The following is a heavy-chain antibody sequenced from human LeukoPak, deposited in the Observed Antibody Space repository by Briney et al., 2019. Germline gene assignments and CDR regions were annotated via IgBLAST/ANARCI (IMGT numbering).Heavy chain of an antibody. CDR1: GFTFSSHW. CDR3: ARGKGEFDY. Sequence: PGGSLGLSCAASGFTFSSHWISWVRQAPGKGLEGVANIKQQGSEKYYVDSVRVRFTISRDNAKHSLYLQMNSLRAEHTAVYYCARGKGEFDYWGQGTLVTVSS. V-gene: IGHV3-7*04. CDR2: IKQQGSEK. J-gene: IGHJ4*02.